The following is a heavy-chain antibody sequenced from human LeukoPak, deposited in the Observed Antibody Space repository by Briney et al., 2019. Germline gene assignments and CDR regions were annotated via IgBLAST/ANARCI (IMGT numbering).Heavy chain of an antibody. V-gene: IGHV3-23*01. D-gene: IGHD3-10*01. CDR1: GFTFSSYA. Sequence: GGSLRLSCAASGFTFSSYAMSWVRQAPGKGLEWVSAISGSGGSTYYADSVKGRFTISRDNSKNTLYLQMNSLRAEDTAVYYCARDGEYYYGSGRDNWFDPWGQGTLVTVSS. CDR2: ISGSGGST. CDR3: ARDGEYYYGSGRDNWFDP. J-gene: IGHJ5*02.